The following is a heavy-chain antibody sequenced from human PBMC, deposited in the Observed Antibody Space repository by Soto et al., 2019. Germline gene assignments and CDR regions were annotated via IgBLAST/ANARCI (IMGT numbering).Heavy chain of an antibody. CDR2: IYYSGRT. Sequence: SGCLELGCAVSGGCVRSGGDDWSLIRQPPGKGLEWIGYIYYSGRTNYNPSLKSRVTISVDTSKNQFSLKLSSVTAADTAVYYCARGTFAYYYGSGSPYNWFDPRGQGTLVTVSS. J-gene: IGHJ5*02. CDR3: ARGTFAYYYGSGSPYNWFDP. D-gene: IGHD3-10*01. V-gene: IGHV4-61*08. CDR1: GGCVRSGGDD.